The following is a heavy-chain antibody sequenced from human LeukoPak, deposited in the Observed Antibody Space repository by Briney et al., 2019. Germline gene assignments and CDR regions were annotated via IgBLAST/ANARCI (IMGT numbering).Heavy chain of an antibody. CDR3: AKVAHIVVVPAATQRDDFDY. V-gene: IGHV3-23*01. D-gene: IGHD2-2*01. CDR2: ISGSGGGT. J-gene: IGHJ4*02. Sequence: PGGSLRLSCAASGFTFSSYAMSWVRQAPGKGLEWVSGISGSGGGTYYADSVKSRFTISRDNSKNTLYLQMNSLRAEDTAVYYCAKVAHIVVVPAATQRDDFDYWGQGTLVTVSS. CDR1: GFTFSSYA.